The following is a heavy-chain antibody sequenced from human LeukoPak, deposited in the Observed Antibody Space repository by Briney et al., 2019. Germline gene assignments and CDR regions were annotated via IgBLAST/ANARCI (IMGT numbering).Heavy chain of an antibody. J-gene: IGHJ4*02. Sequence: GGSLRLSCAASGFTFSSYAMSWVRQAPGEGLEWVSAISGSGGSTYYADSVKGRFTISRDNSKNTLYLQMNSLRAEDTAVYYCAKVKGITMVRGVIAAAPLDYWGQGTLVTVSS. D-gene: IGHD3-10*01. CDR3: AKVKGITMVRGVIAAAPLDY. CDR1: GFTFSSYA. CDR2: ISGSGGST. V-gene: IGHV3-23*01.